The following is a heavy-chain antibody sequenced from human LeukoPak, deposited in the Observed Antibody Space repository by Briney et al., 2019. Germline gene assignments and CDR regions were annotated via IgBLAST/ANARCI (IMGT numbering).Heavy chain of an antibody. CDR2: INAGNGNT. Sequence: AASVKVSCKASGYTFTSYAMHWVRQAPGQRLEWMGWINAGNGNTKYSQKFQGRVTITRDTSASTAYMELSSLRSEDTAVYYCARVSSCHGSGSCRYYFDYWGQGTLVTVSS. J-gene: IGHJ4*02. CDR3: ARVSSCHGSGSCRYYFDY. V-gene: IGHV1-3*01. CDR1: GYTFTSYA. D-gene: IGHD3-10*01.